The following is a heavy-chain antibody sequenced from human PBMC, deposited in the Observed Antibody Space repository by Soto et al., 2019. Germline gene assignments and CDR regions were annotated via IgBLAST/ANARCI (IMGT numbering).Heavy chain of an antibody. V-gene: IGHV3-23*01. CDR2: ISGGGNPT. CDR1: GFTFSRFG. J-gene: IGHJ4*02. D-gene: IGHD3-22*01. CDR3: AKDITYDSSAYDS. Sequence: EVQLLESGGGLVQPGGSLRLSCAASGFTFSRFGMSWVRQAPGKGLEWVSGISGGGNPTYYSDSVKGRFTISRDSAKNTLYLQTNSLRTEDTALYYCAKDITYDSSAYDSWGQGTLVTVSS.